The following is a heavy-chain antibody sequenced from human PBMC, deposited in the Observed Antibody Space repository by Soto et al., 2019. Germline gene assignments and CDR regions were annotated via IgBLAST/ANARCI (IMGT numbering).Heavy chain of an antibody. V-gene: IGHV1-69*01. CDR1: GGTFSSYA. Sequence: QVQLVQSGAEVKKPGSSVKVSCKASGGTFSSYAISWVRQAPGQGLEWMGGIIPIFGTANYAQKFQGRVTITADESTSTAYMELSSLRSEDTAVYYCARGGYCSGGSCCSLLLGYYYGMDVWGQGTTVTVSS. CDR2: IIPIFGTA. D-gene: IGHD2-15*01. J-gene: IGHJ6*02. CDR3: ARGGYCSGGSCCSLLLGYYYGMDV.